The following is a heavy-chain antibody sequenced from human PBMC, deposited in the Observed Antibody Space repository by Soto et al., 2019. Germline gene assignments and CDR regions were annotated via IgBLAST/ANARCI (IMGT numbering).Heavy chain of an antibody. V-gene: IGHV4-59*01. CDR1: GGSISSYY. CDR3: ARDPGRNYFDY. CDR2: IYYSGIT. J-gene: IGHJ4*02. Sequence: QVQLQESGPGLVKPSETLSLTCTVSGGSISSYYWSWIRQPPGKGLEWIGYIYYSGITNYNPSLKSRVTISEHTSKNQFSLKLSSVTAADTAVYYCARDPGRNYFDYWGQGTLVTVSS.